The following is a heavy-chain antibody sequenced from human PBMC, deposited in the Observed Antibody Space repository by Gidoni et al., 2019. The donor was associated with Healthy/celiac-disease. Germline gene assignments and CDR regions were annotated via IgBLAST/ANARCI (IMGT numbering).Heavy chain of an antibody. CDR3: ARGPSGNDYDSSGYFYYYYYGMDV. V-gene: IGHV1-69*01. Sequence: QVQLVQSGAEVNKPGSSVKVSCKASGGTFSSYAISWVRQSPGQGLGWMGGIFPIFGTANTAQKFQGRVTITADESTSTAYMEMSSLRSEDTAVYYCARGPSGNDYDSSGYFYYYYYGMDVWGQGTTVTVSS. CDR2: IFPIFGTA. J-gene: IGHJ6*02. CDR1: GGTFSSYA. D-gene: IGHD3-22*01.